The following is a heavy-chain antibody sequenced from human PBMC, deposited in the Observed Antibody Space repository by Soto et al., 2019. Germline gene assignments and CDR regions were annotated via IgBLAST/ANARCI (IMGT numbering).Heavy chain of an antibody. Sequence: DVQLLESGGHLVQPGGSLRLSCAASGFTFSSYAMSWVRQAPGKGLEWVSSVSGGGDMTYYSDSVKGRFTISGDNSNNALFLQMNGLRIEDTALYYCARGDRGGSGSPASYYYSGLDVWGQGATVTVS. D-gene: IGHD3-10*01. CDR1: GFTFSSYA. CDR2: VSGGGDMT. V-gene: IGHV3-23*01. J-gene: IGHJ6*02. CDR3: ARGDRGGSGSPASYYYSGLDV.